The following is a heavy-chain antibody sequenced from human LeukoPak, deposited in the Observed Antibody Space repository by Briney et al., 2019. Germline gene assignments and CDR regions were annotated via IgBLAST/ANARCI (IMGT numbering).Heavy chain of an antibody. CDR3: ARDLTTVVTRDAFDI. Sequence: GGSLRLSCAASGFTFSDYYMSWIRQAPGKGLEWVSYISSSGSTIYYADSVKGRFTISRDNAKNSLYLQMNSLRAEDTAVYYCARDLTTVVTRDAFDIWGQGTMVTVSS. J-gene: IGHJ3*02. V-gene: IGHV3-11*04. CDR2: ISSSGSTI. CDR1: GFTFSDYY. D-gene: IGHD4-23*01.